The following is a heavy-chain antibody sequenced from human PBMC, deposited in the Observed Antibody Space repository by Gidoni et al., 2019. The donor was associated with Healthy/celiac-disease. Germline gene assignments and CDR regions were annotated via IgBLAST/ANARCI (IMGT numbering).Heavy chain of an antibody. CDR3: ARDMRGPTTRGYYHYGMDV. V-gene: IGHV1-46*01. CDR1: GYTFTSYY. Sequence: QVQLVQSGAEVKKPGASVKVSCKASGYTFTSYYMNWVRQAPGQGLEWMGIINPSGGSTSYAQKFQGRVTMTRDTSTSTVYMELSSLRSEDTAVYYCARDMRGPTTRGYYHYGMDVWGQGTTVTVSS. D-gene: IGHD1-26*01. CDR2: INPSGGST. J-gene: IGHJ6*02.